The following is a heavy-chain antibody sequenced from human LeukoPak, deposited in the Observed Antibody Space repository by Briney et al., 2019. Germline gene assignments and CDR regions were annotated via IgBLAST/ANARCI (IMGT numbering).Heavy chain of an antibody. V-gene: IGHV3-9*01. D-gene: IGHD3-10*01. CDR2: ISWNGGFI. CDR1: GFTFDDYA. J-gene: IGHJ4*02. CDR3: AKVVGSTLFRGETYFDY. Sequence: PGGSLRLSCAASGFTFDDYAMHWVRQAPGKGLEWVSGISWNGGFIGHADSVKGRFTISRDNAKNSLYLQMNSLRPEDTAFYYCAKVVGSTLFRGETYFDYWGQGTLVTVSS.